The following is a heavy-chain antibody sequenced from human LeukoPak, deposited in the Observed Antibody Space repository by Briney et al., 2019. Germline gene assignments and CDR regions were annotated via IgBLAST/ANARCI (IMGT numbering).Heavy chain of an antibody. CDR1: RYSFTSYT. CDR2: INTNTGNP. D-gene: IGHD2-21*01. V-gene: IGHV7-4-1*02. CDR3: ARDLFLIV. J-gene: IGHJ1*01. Sequence: ASVKVSCKASRYSFTSYTMNWVRQSPAQGLEWMGWINTNTGNPTYAQGFTGRFVLSLDTSVSTAYLQISGLKAEDTAVYYCARDLFLIVWGQGTLVTVSS.